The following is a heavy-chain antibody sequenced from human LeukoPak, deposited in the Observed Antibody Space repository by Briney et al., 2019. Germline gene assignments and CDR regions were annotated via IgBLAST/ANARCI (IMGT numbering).Heavy chain of an antibody. CDR1: GFNFDDYV. CDR3: AKDRESSSSWDNGFDP. J-gene: IGHJ5*02. Sequence: GRSLRLSCATSGFNFDDYVMHWVRQVPGKGLEWVAGISGNSGSIGYADSVKGRFTISRDNAKNSLYLQMNSLRAEDTALYYCAKDRESSSSWDNGFDPWGQGTLVTVSS. V-gene: IGHV3-9*01. D-gene: IGHD6-6*01. CDR2: ISGNSGSI.